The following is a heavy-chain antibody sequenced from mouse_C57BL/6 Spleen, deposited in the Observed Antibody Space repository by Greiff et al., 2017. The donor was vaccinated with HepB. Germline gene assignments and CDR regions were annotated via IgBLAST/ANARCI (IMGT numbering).Heavy chain of an antibody. CDR1: GYSFTDYN. Sequence: EVQLQESGPELVKPGASVKISCKASGYSFTDYNMNWVKPSNGKSLEWIGVINPNYGTTSYNQKFKGKATLTVDQSSSTAYMQLNSLTSEDSAVYYCTTVVATGDYFDYWGQGTTLTVSS. CDR3: TTVVATGDYFDY. V-gene: IGHV1-39*01. J-gene: IGHJ2*01. D-gene: IGHD1-1*01. CDR2: INPNYGTT.